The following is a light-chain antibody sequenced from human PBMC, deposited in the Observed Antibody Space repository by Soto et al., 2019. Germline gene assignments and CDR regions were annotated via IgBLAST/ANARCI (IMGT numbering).Light chain of an antibody. CDR3: SSYTSSSTYV. CDR2: EVT. Sequence: QSALAQPSSVSGSPGQSITISCTGTSTDVGGYNYVSWYQHHSGKAPKLLIYEVTNRPSGISDRFSGSKSVNTASLTISGLQAEDESDYYGSSYTSSSTYVFGTGTKVTVL. J-gene: IGLJ1*01. V-gene: IGLV2-14*01. CDR1: STDVGGYNY.